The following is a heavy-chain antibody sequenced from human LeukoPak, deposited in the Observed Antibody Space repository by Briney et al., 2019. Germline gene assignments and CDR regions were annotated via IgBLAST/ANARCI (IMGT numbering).Heavy chain of an antibody. CDR2: ISSSSSYI. V-gene: IGHV3-21*01. Sequence: GGSLRLSCAASGFTFSSYSMNWVRQAPGKGLEWVSSISSSSSYIYYADSVKGRFTISRDNAKNSLYLQMNSLRAEDTAVYYCARPLYASCYYGMDVWGQGTTVTVSS. CDR1: GFTFSSYS. D-gene: IGHD2-2*02. J-gene: IGHJ6*02. CDR3: ARPLYASCYYGMDV.